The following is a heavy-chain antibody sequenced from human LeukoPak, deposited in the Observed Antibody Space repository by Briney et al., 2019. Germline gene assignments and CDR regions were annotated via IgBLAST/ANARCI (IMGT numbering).Heavy chain of an antibody. CDR2: INHSGST. CDR1: GGSFSGYY. CDR3: ARGGGGSSSSRGFDY. V-gene: IGHV4-34*01. J-gene: IGHJ4*02. D-gene: IGHD6-6*01. Sequence: SETLSLTCAVYGGSFSGYYWSWIRQPPGKGLEWIGEINHSGSTNYNPSFKSRVTISVDTSKNQFSLKLSSVTAADTAVYYCARGGGGSSSSRGFDYWGQGTLVTVSS.